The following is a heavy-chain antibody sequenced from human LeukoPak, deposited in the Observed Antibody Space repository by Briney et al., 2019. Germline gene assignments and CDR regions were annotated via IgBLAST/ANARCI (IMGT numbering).Heavy chain of an antibody. CDR3: ARGHGRRYCTNGVCLPFDY. J-gene: IGHJ4*02. V-gene: IGHV4-34*01. CDR1: AGSFSGYY. D-gene: IGHD2-8*01. Sequence: SETLSLTCAVYAGSFSGYYWRWIRQPPGKGLEWIVEINHSGSTNYNTSLKSRVTISVDTSKNQFSLKLSSVTAADTAVYYCARGHGRRYCTNGVCLPFDYWGQGTLVTVSA. CDR2: INHSGST.